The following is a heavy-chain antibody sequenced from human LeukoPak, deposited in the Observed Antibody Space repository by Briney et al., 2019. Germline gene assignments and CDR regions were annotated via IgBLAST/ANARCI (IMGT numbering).Heavy chain of an antibody. CDR3: ARGGGVVGYYFDY. D-gene: IGHD3-3*01. CDR1: GGCFSGYY. CDR2: INHSGST. V-gene: IGHV4-34*01. Sequence: SETLSLTCAVYGGCFSGYYWSWIRQPPGKGLECIGEINHSGSTNYNPSLKSRVTISVDTSKNQFSLKLSSVTAADTAVYYCARGGGVVGYYFDYWGQGTLVTVSS. J-gene: IGHJ4*02.